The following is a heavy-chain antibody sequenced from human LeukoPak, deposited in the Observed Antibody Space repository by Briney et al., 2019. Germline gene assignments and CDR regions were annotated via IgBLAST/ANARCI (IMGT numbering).Heavy chain of an antibody. CDR1: GFTFSSYW. CDR2: IKQDGSEK. J-gene: IGHJ4*02. Sequence: QAGGSLRLSCAASGFTFSSYWMSWVRQAPGKGLEWVANIKQDGSEKYYVDSVKGRFTISRDNAKNSLYLQMNSLRAEDTAVYYCASTSSDPGATPGDYWGQGTLVTVSS. CDR3: ASTSSDPGATPGDY. V-gene: IGHV3-7*01. D-gene: IGHD1-26*01.